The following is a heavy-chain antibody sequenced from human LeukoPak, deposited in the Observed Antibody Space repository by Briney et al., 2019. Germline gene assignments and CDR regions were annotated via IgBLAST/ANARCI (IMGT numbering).Heavy chain of an antibody. CDR2: IYSGGST. D-gene: IGHD3-22*01. J-gene: IGHJ6*02. V-gene: IGHV3-53*01. Sequence: GGSLRLSCAASGFTVSSNYMSWVRQAPGKGLEWVSVIYSGGSTYYADSVKGRFTISRDNSKNTLYLRMNSLRAEDTAVYYCARDSSGLQGMDVWGQGTTVTVSS. CDR1: GFTVSSNY. CDR3: ARDSSGLQGMDV.